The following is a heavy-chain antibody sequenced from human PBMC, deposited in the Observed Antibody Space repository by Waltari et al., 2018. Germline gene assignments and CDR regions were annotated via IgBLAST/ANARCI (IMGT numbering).Heavy chain of an antibody. CDR2: INSDESST. CDR1: EFTFSGYW. D-gene: IGHD2-21*02. J-gene: IGHJ5*02. CDR3: ASQNGGNSWWLDP. Sequence: EVQLVESGGGLVQPGGSLRLSCAASEFTFSGYWMHWDRQAPGKGLVWVSRINSDESSTSYADSVKGRFTISRDNAKNTLYLQMNSLRAEDTAVYYCASQNGGNSWWLDPWGQGTLVTVSS. V-gene: IGHV3-74*01.